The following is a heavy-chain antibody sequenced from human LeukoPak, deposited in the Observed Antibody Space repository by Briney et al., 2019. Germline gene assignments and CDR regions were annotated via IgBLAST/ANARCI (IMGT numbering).Heavy chain of an antibody. J-gene: IGHJ5*02. CDR2: MYYSGST. Sequence: PSETLSLTCTVSGGSISSGYYWGWIRQPPGKGLEWIGSMYYSGSTYYNPSLKSRVTISINTSKNQFSLKLSSVTAADTAVYYCARGVRNWFDPWGQGTLVTVSS. CDR3: ARGVRNWFDP. CDR1: GGSISSGYY. D-gene: IGHD1-1*01. V-gene: IGHV4-38-2*02.